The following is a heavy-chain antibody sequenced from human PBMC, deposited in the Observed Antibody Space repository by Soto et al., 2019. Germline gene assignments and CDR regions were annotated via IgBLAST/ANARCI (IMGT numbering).Heavy chain of an antibody. CDR3: AKSPGVEVATRLLGAFDI. D-gene: IGHD2-15*01. J-gene: IGHJ3*02. Sequence: EVQLVESGGGLVQPGRSLRLCCAASGFTFDDYAMHWVRQAPGKGLEWVSGISWNSGSIGYADSVKGRFTISRDNAKNSLYLQMNSLRAEDTALYYCAKSPGVEVATRLLGAFDISGQGTMVTVSS. V-gene: IGHV3-9*01. CDR1: GFTFDDYA. CDR2: ISWNSGSI.